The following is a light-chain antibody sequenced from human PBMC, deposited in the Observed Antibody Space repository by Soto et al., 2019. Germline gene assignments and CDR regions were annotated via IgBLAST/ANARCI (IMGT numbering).Light chain of an antibody. CDR2: DAS. CDR3: QQRSNWWT. Sequence: EIVLTQSPATLSLSPGERATLSCRASQSVSSYLAWYQQKPGQAPRLLIYDASNRATGIPARFSGSGSGTHFTLTISSLAPEDFSVYYCQQRSNWWTFGQGTKVEIK. J-gene: IGKJ1*01. V-gene: IGKV3-11*01. CDR1: QSVSSY.